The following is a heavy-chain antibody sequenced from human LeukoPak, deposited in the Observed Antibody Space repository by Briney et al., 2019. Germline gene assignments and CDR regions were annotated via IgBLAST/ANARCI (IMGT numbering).Heavy chain of an antibody. CDR1: GFTFSSYS. Sequence: PGGSLRLSCAASGFTFSSYSMNWVRQAPGKGLEGGSSISSSSSYIYYADSVKGRFTISRDNAKNSLYLQMNSLRAEDTAVYYCARAGDYCSGGSCYSNAFDIWGQGTMVTVSS. CDR2: ISSSSSYI. J-gene: IGHJ3*02. V-gene: IGHV3-21*01. CDR3: ARAGDYCSGGSCYSNAFDI. D-gene: IGHD2-15*01.